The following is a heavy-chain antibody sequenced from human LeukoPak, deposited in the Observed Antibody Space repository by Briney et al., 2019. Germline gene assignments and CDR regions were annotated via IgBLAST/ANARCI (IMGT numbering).Heavy chain of an antibody. CDR2: IDYSGST. V-gene: IGHV4-59*06. CDR1: GGSISSYY. J-gene: IGHJ4*02. D-gene: IGHD3-16*01. Sequence: SETLSLTCTVSGGSISSYYWSWIRQPAGKGLEGIGYIDYSGSTYYNPSLKSRVTISVDTSKNQFSLKLSSVTAADTAVYYCARGGRFKDYWGQGTLVTVSS. CDR3: ARGGRFKDY.